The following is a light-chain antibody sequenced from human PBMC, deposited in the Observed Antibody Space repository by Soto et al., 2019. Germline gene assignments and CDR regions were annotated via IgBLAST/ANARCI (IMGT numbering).Light chain of an antibody. J-gene: IGLJ2*01. Sequence: QSVLTQPPSISGAPGLRVTISCTGSSTSIGAGYDVHWYQQVPGTAPKLLIYGDNKRPSGVPDRFSTSKSDTSASLVITGLQAEDDADYYCQSYDHSLSGSWIFGGGTKLTVL. CDR2: GDN. CDR1: STSIGAGYD. V-gene: IGLV1-40*01. CDR3: QSYDHSLSGSWI.